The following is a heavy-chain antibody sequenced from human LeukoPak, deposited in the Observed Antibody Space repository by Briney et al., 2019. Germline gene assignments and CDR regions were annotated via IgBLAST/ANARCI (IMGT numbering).Heavy chain of an antibody. J-gene: IGHJ4*02. CDR1: GFTFSSYT. V-gene: IGHV3-30*04. D-gene: IGHD4-17*01. CDR2: ISYGGSNK. CDR3: AREDGDSLFDY. Sequence: PEGSLRLSCAASGFTFSSYTMHWVRQAPGKGLEWVAVISYGGSNKYYADSVKGRFTISRDNSKNTLYLQMNSLRAEDTAVYYCAREDGDSLFDYWGQGTLVTVSS.